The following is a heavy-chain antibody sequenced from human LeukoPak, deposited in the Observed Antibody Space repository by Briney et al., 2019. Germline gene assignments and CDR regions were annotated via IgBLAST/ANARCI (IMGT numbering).Heavy chain of an antibody. CDR3: ARRYSSGCDY. Sequence: SLRLSCAASGFTFDDYAMHWVRQAPGKGLEWVSGISWNSGSIGYADSVKGRFTISRDNAKNSLYLQMNSLRAEDMALYYCARRYSSGCDYWGQGTLVTVSS. CDR2: ISWNSGSI. CDR1: GFTFDDYA. D-gene: IGHD6-19*01. V-gene: IGHV3-9*03. J-gene: IGHJ4*02.